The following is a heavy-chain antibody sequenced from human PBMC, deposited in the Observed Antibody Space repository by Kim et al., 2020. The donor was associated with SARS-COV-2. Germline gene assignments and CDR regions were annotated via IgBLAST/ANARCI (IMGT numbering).Heavy chain of an antibody. J-gene: IGHJ3*02. CDR3: LSSSGSEYDAFDI. CDR2: IRSKANSYAT. D-gene: IGHD6-19*01. Sequence: GGSLRLSCAASGFTFSGSAMHWVRQASGKGLEWVGRIRSKANSYATAYAASVKGRFTISRDDSKNTAYLQMNSLKTEDTAVYYCLSSSGSEYDAFDIWGQGTMVTVSS. V-gene: IGHV3-73*01. CDR1: GFTFSGSA.